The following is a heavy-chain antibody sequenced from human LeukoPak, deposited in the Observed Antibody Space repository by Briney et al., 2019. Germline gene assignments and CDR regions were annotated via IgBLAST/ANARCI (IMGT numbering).Heavy chain of an antibody. D-gene: IGHD3-10*01. CDR1: GFSFSSYS. Sequence: GGSLRLSCAASGFSFSSYSLNWVRQAPGKGLEWVSYISHTGSTMSYADSVKGRFTISRDNARNSLYLQMNSLRAEDTAVYYCAIPPLSGTGSSRPLAGMDVWGQGTAVTVSS. CDR2: ISHTGSTM. CDR3: AIPPLSGTGSSRPLAGMDV. J-gene: IGHJ6*02. V-gene: IGHV3-48*04.